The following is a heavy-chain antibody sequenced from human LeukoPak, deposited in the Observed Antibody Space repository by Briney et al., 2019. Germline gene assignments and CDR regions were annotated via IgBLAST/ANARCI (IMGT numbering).Heavy chain of an antibody. CDR3: AGAGVVPAAKWNWFDP. D-gene: IGHD2-2*01. V-gene: IGHV3-7*01. CDR1: GFTFSSYW. CDR2: IKQDGSEK. Sequence: GGSLRLSCAASGFTFSSYWMSWVRQAPGKGLEWVANIKQDGSEKYYVDSVKGRFTISRDDAKNSLYLQMNSLRAEDTAVYYCAGAGVVPAAKWNWFDPWGQGTLVTVSS. J-gene: IGHJ5*02.